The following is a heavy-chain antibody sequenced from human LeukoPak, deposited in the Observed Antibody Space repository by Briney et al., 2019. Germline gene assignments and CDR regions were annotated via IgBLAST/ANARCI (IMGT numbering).Heavy chain of an antibody. D-gene: IGHD5/OR15-5a*01. J-gene: IGHJ4*02. V-gene: IGHV3-74*01. Sequence: GGSLRLSCAVSGFSFSDYWMHWVRQAPGKGLVCVSRIFSDGTGINYADFVKGRFTISRDNVENTLYLQMNSLRAEDTAVYYCVRGLLDYWGQGTRVTVSS. CDR1: GFSFSDYW. CDR3: VRGLLDY. CDR2: IFSDGTGI.